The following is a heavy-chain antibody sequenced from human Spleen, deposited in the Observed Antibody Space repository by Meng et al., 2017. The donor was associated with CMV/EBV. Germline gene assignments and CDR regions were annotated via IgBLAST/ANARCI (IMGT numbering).Heavy chain of an antibody. V-gene: IGHV4-31*03. CDR3: ALGTWTQAYGMDV. Sequence: SETLSLTCTVSGGSVSSGGYYWTWIRQHPGKGLEWIGYIYYSGSTYYNPSLKSRVTISLDTSKNQFSLKLSSVTAADTAVYYCALGTWTQAYGMDVWGQGTTVTVSS. CDR2: IYYSGST. CDR1: GGSVSSGGYY. J-gene: IGHJ6*02. D-gene: IGHD5-18*01.